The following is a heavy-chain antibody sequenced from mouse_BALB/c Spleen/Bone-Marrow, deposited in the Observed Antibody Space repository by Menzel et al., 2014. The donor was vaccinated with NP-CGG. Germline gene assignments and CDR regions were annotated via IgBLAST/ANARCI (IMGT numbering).Heavy chain of an antibody. Sequence: VKLMESGPELAKPGASVKMSCRAPGYTFTSYWMNWVKQRPVQGLEWIGYINPTSGYTEYNQKFKDKATLTTDKSSSTAYMQLSSLTSEDSAVYYCTTGGNDWFAYWGQGTLVTVSA. V-gene: IGHV1-7*01. D-gene: IGHD2-1*01. CDR3: TTGGNDWFAY. CDR1: GYTFTSYW. J-gene: IGHJ3*01. CDR2: INPTSGYT.